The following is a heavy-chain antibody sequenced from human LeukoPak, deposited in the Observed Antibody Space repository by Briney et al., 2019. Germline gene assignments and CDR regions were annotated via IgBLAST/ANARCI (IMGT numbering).Heavy chain of an antibody. CDR3: ARVYHYGSGSYLDY. V-gene: IGHV3-20*04. J-gene: IGHJ4*02. Sequence: GGSLRLSCAASGFTFDDYGMSWVRQAPGKGLEWVSGINWNGSSTGYADSVKGRFTISRENAKNSLYLKMNSLRAEDTALYYCARVYHYGSGSYLDYWGQGILVTVSS. CDR1: GFTFDDYG. D-gene: IGHD3-10*01. CDR2: INWNGSST.